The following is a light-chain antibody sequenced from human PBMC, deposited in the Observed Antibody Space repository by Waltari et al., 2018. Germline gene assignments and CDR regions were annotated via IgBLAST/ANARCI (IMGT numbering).Light chain of an antibody. V-gene: IGKV2-30*01. J-gene: IGKJ1*01. CDR1: ESLVYSDGNLY. CDR3: MQSSHWPPT. Sequence: DVVMTQSTVSLSVTPGQPASISCRCSESLVYSDGNLYLNWFHQRPGQSPRRLIHKVSNRDPGVPDRFSGSGSGIDFTLKISRVEAEDVGVYYCMQSSHWPPTFGQGTKVEIK. CDR2: KVS.